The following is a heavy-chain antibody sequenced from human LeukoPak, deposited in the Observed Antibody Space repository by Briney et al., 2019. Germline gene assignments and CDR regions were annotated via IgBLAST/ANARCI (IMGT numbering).Heavy chain of an antibody. J-gene: IGHJ4*02. D-gene: IGHD6-6*01. CDR3: ARDLWGYSSSDNFDY. V-gene: IGHV3-11*04. Sequence: SGGSLRLSCAASGFTFSDYYMSWIRQAPGKGLEWVSYISSSGSTIYYADSVKGRFTISRDNSKNTLYLQMNSLRAEDTAVYYCARDLWGYSSSDNFDYWGQGTLVTVSS. CDR2: ISSSGSTI. CDR1: GFTFSDYY.